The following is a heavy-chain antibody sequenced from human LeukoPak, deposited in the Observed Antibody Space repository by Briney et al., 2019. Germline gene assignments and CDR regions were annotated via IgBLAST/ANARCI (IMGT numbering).Heavy chain of an antibody. D-gene: IGHD2-15*01. CDR2: IYYSGST. V-gene: IGHV4-59*11. CDR3: ARQDMMPEKTFDY. CDR1: GGSISSHY. J-gene: IGHJ4*02. Sequence: NTSETLSLTCTVSGGSISSHYWSWLPQPPGKGLEGLGYIYYSGSTNYNPSLKSRVTISVDTSKNQFSLKLSSVTAADTAVYYCARQDMMPEKTFDYWGQGTLVTVSS.